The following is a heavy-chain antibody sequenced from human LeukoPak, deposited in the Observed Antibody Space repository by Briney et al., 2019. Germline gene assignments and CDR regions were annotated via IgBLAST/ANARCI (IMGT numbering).Heavy chain of an antibody. J-gene: IGHJ6*03. CDR3: ARRKYQLLWRYYYYYMDV. Sequence: PSETLSLTCAVYGGSFSGYYWSWIRQPPGKGLEWIGEINHSGSTNYNPSLKSRVTISVDTSKNQFSLKLSSVTAADTAVYYCARRKYQLLWRYYYYYMDVWGKGTTVTVSS. V-gene: IGHV4-34*01. CDR1: GGSFSGYY. D-gene: IGHD2-2*01. CDR2: INHSGST.